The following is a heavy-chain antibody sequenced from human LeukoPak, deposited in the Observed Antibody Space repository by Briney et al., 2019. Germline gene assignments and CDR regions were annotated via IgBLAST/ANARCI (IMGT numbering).Heavy chain of an antibody. CDR3: ARDLVVPAATGTHDAFDI. D-gene: IGHD2-2*01. CDR2: IIPIFGTA. Sequence: SVKVSCKASGGTFSSYAISWVRQAPGQGLEWMGGIIPIFGTANYAQKFQGRVTITADESTSTAYMELSSLRSDDTAVYYCARDLVVPAATGTHDAFDIWGQGTMVTVSS. V-gene: IGHV1-69*01. J-gene: IGHJ3*02. CDR1: GGTFSSYA.